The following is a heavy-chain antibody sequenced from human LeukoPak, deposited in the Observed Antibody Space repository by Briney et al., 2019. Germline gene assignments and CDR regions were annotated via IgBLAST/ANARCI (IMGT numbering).Heavy chain of an antibody. Sequence: ASVKVSCKASGYTFTSYDINWVRQATGQGLEWMGWMNPNSGNTGYAQKLQGRVTMTTDTSTSTAYMELRGLRSDDTAVYYCARDRLTMIDYYYMDVWGKGTTVTVSS. J-gene: IGHJ6*03. V-gene: IGHV1-8*02. CDR3: ARDRLTMIDYYYMDV. D-gene: IGHD3-22*01. CDR1: GYTFTSYD. CDR2: MNPNSGNT.